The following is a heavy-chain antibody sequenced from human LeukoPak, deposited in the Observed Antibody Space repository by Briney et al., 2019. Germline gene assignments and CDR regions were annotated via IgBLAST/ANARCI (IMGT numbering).Heavy chain of an antibody. V-gene: IGHV3-53*01. CDR1: GFSISSNY. CDR3: ASVRRIQLSSSDYYYMDV. D-gene: IGHD1-1*01. Sequence: PGGSLRLSCTASGFSISSNYMSWVRQAPGKGLEWVLLMYTDASASYADSVKGRFTISRDISRDNSKNTLYLPMDSLRAEDTAVYFCASVRRIQLSSSDYYYMDVWGKGTTVTVSS. CDR2: MYTDASA. J-gene: IGHJ6*03.